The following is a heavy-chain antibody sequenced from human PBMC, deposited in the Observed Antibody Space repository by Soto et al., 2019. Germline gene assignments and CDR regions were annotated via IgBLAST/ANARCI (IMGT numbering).Heavy chain of an antibody. J-gene: IGHJ5*02. D-gene: IGHD6-6*01. V-gene: IGHV3-48*02. Sequence: GGSLRLSCAASGFTFSNYSMNWVRQAPGKGLEWVSYISSGTGTIYYADSGKGRFTISRDNAKNSLYLQMNSLRDEDTAVYYCARGPPREKGPQGWFDPWGQGTLVTVSS. CDR2: ISSGTGTI. CDR1: GFTFSNYS. CDR3: ARGPPREKGPQGWFDP.